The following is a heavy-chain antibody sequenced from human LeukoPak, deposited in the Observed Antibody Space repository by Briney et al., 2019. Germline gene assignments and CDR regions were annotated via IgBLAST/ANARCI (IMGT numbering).Heavy chain of an antibody. J-gene: IGHJ3*02. Sequence: ASVKVSCKASGYTFTGYYMHWVRQAPGQGLEWMGWINPNSGGTNYALKFQGRVTMTRDTSISTAYMELSRLRSDDTAVYYCARDLTYDSSGYYLIDAFDIWGQGTMVTVSS. V-gene: IGHV1-2*02. CDR1: GYTFTGYY. D-gene: IGHD3-22*01. CDR3: ARDLTYDSSGYYLIDAFDI. CDR2: INPNSGGT.